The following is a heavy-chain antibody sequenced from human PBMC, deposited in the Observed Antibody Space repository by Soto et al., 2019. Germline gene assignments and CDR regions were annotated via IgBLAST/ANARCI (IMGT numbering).Heavy chain of an antibody. Sequence: QLQLQESGPGLVKPSETLSLTCSVSGGSISSTGHYWGWIRQPPGKGLEWIGNIYYAGSPYYNPSLQSLVPISVSTSKNHFSLALTSVTAADTAVYYFASSMGVVTVDCWGQGALVTVSS. J-gene: IGHJ4*02. CDR1: GGSISSTGHY. CDR3: ASSMGVVTVDC. D-gene: IGHD2-21*02. CDR2: IYYAGSP. V-gene: IGHV4-39*02.